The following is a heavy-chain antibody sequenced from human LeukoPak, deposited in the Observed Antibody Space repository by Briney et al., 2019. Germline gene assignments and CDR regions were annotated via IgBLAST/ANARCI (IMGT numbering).Heavy chain of an antibody. V-gene: IGHV1-2*02. Sequence: GASVKVSCKASGYTFTGYYMHWVRQAPGQGLEWMGWINPNSGGTYYAQKFQGRVTMTRDTSISTAYMELSRLRSDDTAVYYCARDRRSSPPYDAFDIWGQGTMVTVSS. CDR2: INPNSGGT. J-gene: IGHJ3*02. CDR1: GYTFTGYY. CDR3: ARDRRSSPPYDAFDI. D-gene: IGHD6-6*01.